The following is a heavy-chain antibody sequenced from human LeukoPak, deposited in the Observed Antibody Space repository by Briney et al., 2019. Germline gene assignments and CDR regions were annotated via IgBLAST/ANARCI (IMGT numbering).Heavy chain of an antibody. V-gene: IGHV3-7*01. Sequence: SWVRQAPGKGLEWVANIKQDGSEKYYVDSVKGRFTISRDNAKNSLYLQMNSLRAEDTAVYYCARGGEQWLEVIYWGQGTLVTVSS. J-gene: IGHJ4*02. CDR2: IKQDGSEK. D-gene: IGHD6-19*01. CDR3: ARGGEQWLEVIY.